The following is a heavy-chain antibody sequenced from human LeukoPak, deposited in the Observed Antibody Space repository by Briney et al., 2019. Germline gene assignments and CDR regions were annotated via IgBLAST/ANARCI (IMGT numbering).Heavy chain of an antibody. Sequence: GGSLRLSCSASGFSFSNYDMHWVRHEKGKGLEWVSSIATDGHTFYAPSVKGRFTISRENAKNSLYLQMNSLVAGDTAIYYCTRGGLEAPCDVWGQGTMVAVSS. CDR2: IATDGHT. CDR1: GFSFSNYD. D-gene: IGHD5-24*01. V-gene: IGHV3-13*01. CDR3: TRGGLEAPCDV. J-gene: IGHJ3*01.